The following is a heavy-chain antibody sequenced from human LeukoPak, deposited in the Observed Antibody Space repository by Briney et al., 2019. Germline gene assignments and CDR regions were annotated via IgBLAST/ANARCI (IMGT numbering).Heavy chain of an antibody. J-gene: IGHJ4*02. Sequence: ETLSLTCSVSGGSISSYYWTWIRQPAGKGLEWVSVISGPGYTTYYADSVKGRLTISRDNSNNMLYLQLSSLRAEDTAVYYCAKDLSDNYNLFDYWGQGTLVTVSS. V-gene: IGHV3-23*01. CDR1: GGSISSYY. CDR2: ISGPGYTT. CDR3: AKDLSDNYNLFDY. D-gene: IGHD1-1*01.